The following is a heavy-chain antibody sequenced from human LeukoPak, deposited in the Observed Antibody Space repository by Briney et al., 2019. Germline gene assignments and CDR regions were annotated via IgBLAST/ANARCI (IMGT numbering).Heavy chain of an antibody. Sequence: MSSETLSLTCTVSGGSISSYYWSWIRQPPRKGLEWIGYIYYSGSTNYNPSLKSRVTMSVDTSKNQFSLKLSSVTAADTAVYYCARGPGVAAAGTDYYYMDVWGKGTTVTVSS. CDR1: GGSISSYY. J-gene: IGHJ6*03. CDR3: ARGPGVAAAGTDYYYMDV. V-gene: IGHV4-59*12. CDR2: IYYSGST. D-gene: IGHD6-13*01.